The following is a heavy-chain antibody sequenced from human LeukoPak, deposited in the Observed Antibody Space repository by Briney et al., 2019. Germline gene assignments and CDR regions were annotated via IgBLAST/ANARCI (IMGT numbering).Heavy chain of an antibody. CDR2: ISSDGSNK. J-gene: IGHJ6*03. Sequence: GGSLRLSCAASGFTFSSYAMHWVRQAPGKGLEWVAVISSDGSNKYYADSMKGRFTISRDNSKNTLYLQMNSLRGEDTAVYYCAREHYFYHMDGWGEGTTVIISS. V-gene: IGHV3-30*04. CDR3: AREHYFYHMDG. CDR1: GFTFSSYA.